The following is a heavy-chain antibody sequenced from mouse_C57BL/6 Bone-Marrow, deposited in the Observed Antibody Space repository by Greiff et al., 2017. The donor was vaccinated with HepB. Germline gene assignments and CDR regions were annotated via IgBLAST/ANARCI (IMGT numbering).Heavy chain of an antibody. CDR2: IYPGGGYT. CDR3: ASTNFYYAMDY. Sequence: QVQLQQSGAELVRPGTSVKMSCKASGYTFTNYWIGWAKQRPGHGLEWIGDIYPGGGYTNYNEKFKGKATLTADKSSSTDYMQFSSLTSEDSAIYYCASTNFYYAMDYCGQGTSVTVSS. CDR1: GYTFTNYW. D-gene: IGHD4-1*01. J-gene: IGHJ4*01. V-gene: IGHV1-63*01.